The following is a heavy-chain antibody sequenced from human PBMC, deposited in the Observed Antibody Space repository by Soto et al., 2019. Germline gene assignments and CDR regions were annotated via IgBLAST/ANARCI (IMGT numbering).Heavy chain of an antibody. CDR3: ARARNWNPDLPDY. CDR1: GGTLSSYA. J-gene: IGHJ4*02. Sequence: QVQLVQSGAEVKKPGSSVKVSCKASGGTLSSYAISWVRQAPGQGLEWMGGIIPIFGTANYAQKCQGRVTITAAESTSTAYMELSSLRSEDTSVYYCARARNWNPDLPDYCGQGTLVSVSS. D-gene: IGHD1-1*01. V-gene: IGHV1-69*01. CDR2: IIPIFGTA.